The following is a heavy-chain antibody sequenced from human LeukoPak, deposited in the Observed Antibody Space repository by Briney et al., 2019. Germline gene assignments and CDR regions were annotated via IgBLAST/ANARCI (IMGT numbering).Heavy chain of an antibody. CDR3: ARERVTIVRGVLMDH. CDR1: GGSFSGYY. D-gene: IGHD3-10*01. V-gene: IGHV4-34*01. J-gene: IGHJ4*02. CDR2: INHNGDT. Sequence: SETLSLTCAVYGGSFSGYYWSWIRQPPGKGLEWIGEINHNGDTNYNPSLKSRVTISIDTSKKHFSLKLTSVTAAGTAVYYCARERVTIVRGVLMDHWGQGTLVTVSS.